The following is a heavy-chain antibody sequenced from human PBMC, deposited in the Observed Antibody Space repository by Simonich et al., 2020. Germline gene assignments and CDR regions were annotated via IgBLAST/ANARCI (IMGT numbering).Heavy chain of an antibody. J-gene: IGHJ4*02. CDR3: ARDREVYGSGSYYNY. CDR1: GFTFSSYW. D-gene: IGHD3-10*01. CDR2: KKQDGSEK. V-gene: IGHV3-7*01. Sequence: EVQLVESGGGLVQPGGSLRLSCAASGFTFSSYWMSWVRQAAGKGREWVANKKQDGSEKYYVGSVKGRFTISRDNAKNSLYLQMNSLRAEDTAVYYCARDREVYGSGSYYNYWGQGTLVTVSS.